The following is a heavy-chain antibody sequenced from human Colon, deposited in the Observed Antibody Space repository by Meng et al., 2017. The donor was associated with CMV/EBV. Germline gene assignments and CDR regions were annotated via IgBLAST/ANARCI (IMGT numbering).Heavy chain of an antibody. D-gene: IGHD6-6*01. Sequence: QASGDIFRSSYVHWIRQAPGQGLDWVGMVSLKGERPKFAQKFQGRVTLTRDTSTSTFYMELRSLVSEDTAIYYCARMFAASSGWLDPWGQGTLVTVSS. CDR3: ARMFAASSGWLDP. V-gene: IGHV1-46*01. CDR1: GDIFRSSY. CDR2: VSLKGERP. J-gene: IGHJ5*02.